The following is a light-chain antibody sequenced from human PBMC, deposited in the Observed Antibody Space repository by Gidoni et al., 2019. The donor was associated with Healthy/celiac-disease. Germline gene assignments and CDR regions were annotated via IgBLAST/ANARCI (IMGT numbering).Light chain of an antibody. V-gene: IGKV1-8*01. CDR2: AAS. J-gene: IGKJ1*01. CDR1: QSISSY. Sequence: AIRMTQSPSSFSASTGDRVTLTCRASQSISSYLAWYQQKPGKAPKLLIYAASTLQSGVPSRFSGSGSGTDFTLTISCLQSEDFATYYCQQYYSYPQTFGQGTKVEIK. CDR3: QQYYSYPQT.